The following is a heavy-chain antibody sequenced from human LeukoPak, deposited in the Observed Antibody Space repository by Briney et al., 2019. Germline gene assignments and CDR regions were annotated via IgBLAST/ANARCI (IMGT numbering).Heavy chain of an antibody. CDR1: GFTFSSYW. Sequence: GGSLRLSCAASGFTFSSYWMSWVRQAPGKGLEWVANIKQDGSEKYYVDSVKGRFTISRDNSKNTLYLQMNSLRAEDTAVYYCATRWDSIAASPLPDYWGQGTLVTVSS. D-gene: IGHD6-6*01. V-gene: IGHV3-7*01. CDR2: IKQDGSEK. CDR3: ATRWDSIAASPLPDY. J-gene: IGHJ4*02.